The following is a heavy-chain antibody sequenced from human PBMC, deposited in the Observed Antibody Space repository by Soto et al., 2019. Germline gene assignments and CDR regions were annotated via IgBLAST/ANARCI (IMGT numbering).Heavy chain of an antibody. V-gene: IGHV3-21*01. Sequence: EVQLVESGGGLVKPGGSLRVSCAASGFTFSNYTMNWVRQAPGKGLGWVSAISSSSIYIYYADSVKGRFTISRDNARQSLYLQLNSLGAEDTAVYYCARANYDFWSGYSNYYGMDVWGQGTTVTVSS. CDR3: ARANYDFWSGYSNYYGMDV. CDR1: GFTFSNYT. D-gene: IGHD3-3*01. J-gene: IGHJ6*02. CDR2: ISSSSIYI.